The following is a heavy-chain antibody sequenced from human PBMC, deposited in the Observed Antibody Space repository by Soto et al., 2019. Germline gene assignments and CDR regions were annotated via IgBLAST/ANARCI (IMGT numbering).Heavy chain of an antibody. CDR3: ARDQDSPGTVAGTNFDY. Sequence: GGSLRLSCAASGFTFSSYSMNWVRQAPGKGLEWVSYISSSSSTIYYADSVKGRFTISRDNAKNSLYLQMNSLRDEDTAVYYCARDQDSPGTVAGTNFDYWGQGTLVTVSS. CDR1: GFTFSSYS. V-gene: IGHV3-48*02. CDR2: ISSSSSTI. J-gene: IGHJ4*02. D-gene: IGHD6-19*01.